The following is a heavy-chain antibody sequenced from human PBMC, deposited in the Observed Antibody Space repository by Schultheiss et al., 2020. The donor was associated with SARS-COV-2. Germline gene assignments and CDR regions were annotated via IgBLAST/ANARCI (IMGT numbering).Heavy chain of an antibody. CDR1: GYTFTNFG. D-gene: IGHD6-13*01. CDR3: ARVSSSWPHLGYF. Sequence: ASVKVSCKASGYTFTNFGISWVRQAPGQGLEWMGWVSAYNGNTHYVQNLQGRVTMTTDTSTNTAYMELRSLRSDDTAVYYCARVSSSWPHLGYFWGQGTLVTVSS. J-gene: IGHJ4*02. CDR2: VSAYNGNT. V-gene: IGHV1-18*01.